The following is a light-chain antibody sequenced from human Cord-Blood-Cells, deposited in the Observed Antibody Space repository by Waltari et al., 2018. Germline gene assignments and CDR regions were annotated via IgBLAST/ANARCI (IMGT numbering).Light chain of an antibody. V-gene: IGLV1-44*01. CDR2: RNN. CDR1: SSNIGSNA. J-gene: IGLJ1*01. Sequence: QSVLTPLPSASGTPRPRVTISPSGSSSNIGSNAVTRYQQRPGTAPKLLIYRNNQRPSGVPDRFSGSKSGTSASLAISGLQSEDEADYYCAAWDDSLNGYVLGTGTKVTVL. CDR3: AAWDDSLNGYV.